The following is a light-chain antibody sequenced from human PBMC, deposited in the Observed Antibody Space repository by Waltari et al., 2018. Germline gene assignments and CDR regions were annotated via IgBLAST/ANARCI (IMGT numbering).Light chain of an antibody. CDR3: QQYNHWPLT. CDR2: SAS. J-gene: IGKJ4*01. V-gene: IGKV3D-15*01. Sequence: EIVMTQSPDTLSVSPGERATLSCRASQNIYTALAWYQQKPGQPPRILIHSASTGATGIPARFSGSGSGTEFSLTISSMQSEDFAVYYCQQYNHWPLTFGGGTKVDIK. CDR1: QNIYTA.